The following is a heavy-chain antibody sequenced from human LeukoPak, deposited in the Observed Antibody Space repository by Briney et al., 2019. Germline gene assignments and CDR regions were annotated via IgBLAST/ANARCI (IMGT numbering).Heavy chain of an antibody. V-gene: IGHV1-2*02. CDR3: ARDPSYGGNSLEFDY. CDR1: GYTFTTYG. J-gene: IGHJ4*02. Sequence: ASVKVSCKASGYTFTTYGISWVRQAPGQGLEWMGWINPNSGGTNYAQKFQGRVTMTRDTSISTAYMELSRLRSDDTAVYYCARDPSYGGNSLEFDYWGQGTLVTVSS. D-gene: IGHD4-23*01. CDR2: INPNSGGT.